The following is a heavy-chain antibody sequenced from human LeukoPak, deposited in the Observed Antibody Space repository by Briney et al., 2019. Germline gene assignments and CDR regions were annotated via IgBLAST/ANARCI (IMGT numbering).Heavy chain of an antibody. V-gene: IGHV1-8*01. D-gene: IGHD5-12*01. Sequence: ASVKVSCKASGYSFTNHDISWVRQATGQGLEWMGWMNPNSGNTGYAEKFQGRVTMTRDNSITTAYMDLSSLRSEDTAVYYCARNSGLADCWGQGTLVTVSS. CDR3: ARNSGLADC. J-gene: IGHJ4*02. CDR2: MNPNSGNT. CDR1: GYSFTNHD.